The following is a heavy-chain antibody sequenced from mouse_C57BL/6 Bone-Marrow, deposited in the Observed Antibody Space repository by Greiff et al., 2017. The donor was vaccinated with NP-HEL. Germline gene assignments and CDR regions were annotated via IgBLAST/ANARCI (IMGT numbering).Heavy chain of an antibody. V-gene: IGHV5-16*01. CDR3: ARESLWGYCDY. CDR2: INYDGSST. J-gene: IGHJ2*01. CDR1: GFTFSDYY. Sequence: EVKLMESEGGLVQPGSSMKLSCTASGFTFSDYYMAWVRQVPEKGLEWVANINYDGSSTYYLDSLKSRFIISRDNAKNILYLQMSSLKSEDTATYYCARESLWGYCDYWGQGTTLTISS. D-gene: IGHD6-5*01.